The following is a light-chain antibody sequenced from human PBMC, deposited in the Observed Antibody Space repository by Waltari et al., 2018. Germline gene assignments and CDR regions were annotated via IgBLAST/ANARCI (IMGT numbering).Light chain of an antibody. CDR2: GAS. J-gene: IGKJ5*01. CDR3: QQLNTYTRIT. Sequence: DIQLTQAPSFLSASVGARVTIPCRASQGISSYLAWYQQRPGKAPKLLIYGASLLQSGVPPRFSGSGSGTDFTLTISSLQPEDSATYYCQQLNTYTRITFGQGTRLEIK. CDR1: QGISSY. V-gene: IGKV1-9*01.